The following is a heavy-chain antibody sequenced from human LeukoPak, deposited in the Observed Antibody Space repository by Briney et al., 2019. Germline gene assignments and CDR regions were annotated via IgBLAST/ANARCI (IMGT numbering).Heavy chain of an antibody. J-gene: IGHJ6*03. D-gene: IGHD3-16*01. V-gene: IGHV3-11*04. Sequence: PGGSLRLSCAASGFTFSDYYMSWIRQAPGKGLEWVSYISSSGSTIYYADSVKGRFTISRDNAKNSLYLQMNSLRAEDTAVYYCARDALWAPFPMSYYYYYMDVWGKGTTVTVSS. CDR3: ARDALWAPFPMSYYYYYMDV. CDR2: ISSSGSTI. CDR1: GFTFSDYY.